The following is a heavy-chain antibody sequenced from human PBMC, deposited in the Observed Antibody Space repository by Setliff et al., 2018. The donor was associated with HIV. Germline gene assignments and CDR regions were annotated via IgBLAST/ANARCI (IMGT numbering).Heavy chain of an antibody. J-gene: IGHJ5*02. CDR2: IIPIFGTA. Sequence: GASVKVSCKASGGTFSSYAISWVRQAPGQGLEWMGGIIPIFGTANYAQKFQGRVTITTDESTSTAYMELSSLRSEDTAVYYCARSRDPYCSSTSCYLNWFDPWGQGTLVTVSS. CDR1: GGTFSSYA. V-gene: IGHV1-69*05. CDR3: ARSRDPYCSSTSCYLNWFDP. D-gene: IGHD2-2*01.